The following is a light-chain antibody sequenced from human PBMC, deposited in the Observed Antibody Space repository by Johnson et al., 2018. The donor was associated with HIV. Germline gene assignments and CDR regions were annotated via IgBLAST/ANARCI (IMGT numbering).Light chain of an antibody. CDR3: GTWDSSLGV. V-gene: IGLV1-51*02. Sequence: QSVLTQPPSVSAAPGQTVNISCSGNVSNIESYFVSWYQQLPGAAPTLLIYENNKRPSGIPDRFSGSKSGTSATLGITGLQTGDEADYYCGTWDSSLGVFGTGTKVTVL. J-gene: IGLJ1*01. CDR2: ENN. CDR1: VSNIESYF.